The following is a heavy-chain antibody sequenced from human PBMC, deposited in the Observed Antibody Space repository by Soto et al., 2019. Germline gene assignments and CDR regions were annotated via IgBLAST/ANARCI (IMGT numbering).Heavy chain of an antibody. V-gene: IGHV1-2*04. CDR1: GYTFTGYY. Sequence: GASVKVSCKASGYTFTGYYMHWVRQAPGQGLEWMGWINPNSGGTNYAQKFQGWVTMTRDTSISTAYMELSRLRSDDTAVYYCARSRLRYIATLNYGMDVWGQGTTVTVSS. CDR3: ARSRLRYIATLNYGMDV. D-gene: IGHD3-9*01. CDR2: INPNSGGT. J-gene: IGHJ6*02.